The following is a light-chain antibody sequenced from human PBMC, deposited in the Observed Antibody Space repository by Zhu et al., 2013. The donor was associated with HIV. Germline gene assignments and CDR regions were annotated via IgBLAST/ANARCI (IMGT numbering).Light chain of an antibody. J-gene: IGKJ1*01. CDR3: QHYNNWPPWT. Sequence: EIVMTQSPVTLSVSPGERATLSCRASQSVSNNLAWYQQKPGQAPRLLIYGASSRAAGIPARFSASGSGTDFTLTISSLQSEDFAIYYCQHYNNWPPWTFGQGTTVEIK. CDR1: QSVSNN. V-gene: IGKV3-15*01. CDR2: GAS.